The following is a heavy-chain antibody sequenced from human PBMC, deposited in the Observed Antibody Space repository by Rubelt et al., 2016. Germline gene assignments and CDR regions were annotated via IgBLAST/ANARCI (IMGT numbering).Heavy chain of an antibody. CDR2: ISSSGSTI. Sequence: EVQLVESGGGLVQPGGSLRLSCAASGFTFSSYEMNWVRQAPGKGLEWVSYISSSGSTIYYADSVKGRFTISRDNAKNSLYLQRNSLRAEDTAVYYCARSDIVATITDYWGQGTLVTVSS. D-gene: IGHD5-12*01. CDR3: ARSDIVATITDY. CDR1: GFTFSSYE. J-gene: IGHJ4*02. V-gene: IGHV3-48*03.